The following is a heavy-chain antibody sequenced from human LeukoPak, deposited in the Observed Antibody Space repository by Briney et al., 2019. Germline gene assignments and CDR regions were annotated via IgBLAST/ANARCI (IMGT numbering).Heavy chain of an antibody. CDR3: AISIQAAAIPAFDF. CDR2: IDLNRGGT. CDR1: GYTFTAYH. J-gene: IGHJ4*02. D-gene: IGHD2-21*02. V-gene: IGHV1-2*02. Sequence: ASVKVSCKASGYTFTAYHMHWVRQAPGQVLEYMGKIDLNRGGTHFAQKFQGRVTLTKDPSINTAYMELSSLTSDDTALFYCAISIQAAAIPAFDFWGQGTQVTISS.